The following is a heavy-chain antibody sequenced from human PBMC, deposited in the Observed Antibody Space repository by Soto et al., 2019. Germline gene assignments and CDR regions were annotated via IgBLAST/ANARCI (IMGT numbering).Heavy chain of an antibody. J-gene: IGHJ4*02. CDR3: AKDEQRVGYDYIWGSYRPKTFDY. CDR2: ISGSGGST. Sequence: PGGSLRLSCAASGFTFSSYAMSWVRQAPGKGLEWVSAISGSGGSTYYADSVKGRFTISRDNSKNTLYLQMNSLRAEDTAVYYCAKDEQRVGYDYIWGSYRPKTFDYWGQGTLVTVSS. D-gene: IGHD3-16*02. V-gene: IGHV3-23*01. CDR1: GFTFSSYA.